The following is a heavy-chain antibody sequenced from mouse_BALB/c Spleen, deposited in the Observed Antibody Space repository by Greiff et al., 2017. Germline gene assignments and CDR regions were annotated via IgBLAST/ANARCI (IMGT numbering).Heavy chain of an antibody. CDR3: ARRITTVVEGYFDV. CDR2: ISYSGST. CDR1: GDSITSGY. Sequence: VQLKESGPSLVKPSQTLSLTCSVTGDSITSGYWNWIRKFPGNKLEYMGYISYSGSTYYNPSLKSRISITRDTSKNQYYLQLNSVTTEDTATYYCARRITTVVEGYFDVWGAGTTVTVSS. J-gene: IGHJ1*01. D-gene: IGHD1-1*01. V-gene: IGHV3-8*02.